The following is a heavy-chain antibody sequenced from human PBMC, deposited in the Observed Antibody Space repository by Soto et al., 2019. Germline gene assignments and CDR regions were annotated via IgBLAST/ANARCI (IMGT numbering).Heavy chain of an antibody. J-gene: IGHJ6*02. CDR1: GFTFSSYA. CDR2: ISYDGNNK. Sequence: QVQLVESGGGVVQPGGSLRLSCAASGFTFSSYAMYWVRQAPGKGLEWVAVISYDGNNKYYADSVKGRFTISRDNSKNTLYLQMNSLRVEDTAVYYCARAGCDGGSCYTLVGLRYGMDVWGQGTTVTVSS. CDR3: ARAGCDGGSCYTLVGLRYGMDV. D-gene: IGHD2-15*01. V-gene: IGHV3-30-3*01.